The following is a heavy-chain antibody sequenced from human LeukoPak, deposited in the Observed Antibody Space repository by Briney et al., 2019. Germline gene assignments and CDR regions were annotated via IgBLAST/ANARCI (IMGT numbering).Heavy chain of an antibody. Sequence: GGSLGLSCAASGFTFSSYDMHWVHQATGKGLEWVSAIGTAGDTYYPGSVKGRFTISRENAKNSLYLQMNSLRAGDTAVYYCARGGSTIDAFDIWGQGTMVTVSS. J-gene: IGHJ3*02. D-gene: IGHD3-10*01. CDR1: GFTFSSYD. V-gene: IGHV3-13*01. CDR3: ARGGSTIDAFDI. CDR2: IGTAGDT.